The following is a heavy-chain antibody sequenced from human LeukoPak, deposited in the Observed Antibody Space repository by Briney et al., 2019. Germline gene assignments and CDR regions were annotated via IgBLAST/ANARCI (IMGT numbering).Heavy chain of an antibody. Sequence: SETLSLTCTVSGGSMSSGSYYGSWNRQPAGKGLEWIGRIYTSGSTNYNPSRKSRVTISVDTSKNQFSLKLSSVTAADTAVYYCAREKKPNTLWFGELTNWFDPWGQGTLVTVSS. CDR3: AREKKPNTLWFGELTNWFDP. J-gene: IGHJ5*02. CDR1: GGSMSSGSYY. V-gene: IGHV4-61*02. CDR2: IYTSGST. D-gene: IGHD3-10*01.